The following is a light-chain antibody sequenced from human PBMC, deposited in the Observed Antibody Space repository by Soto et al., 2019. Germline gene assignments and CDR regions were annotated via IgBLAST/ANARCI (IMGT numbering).Light chain of an antibody. CDR1: SSDIGGSNY. CDR3: SSYTGTSTWV. J-gene: IGLJ3*02. CDR2: EVI. Sequence: QAVVTQPASVSGSPGQSITISCTGTSSDIGGSNYVSWYQQHPGKAPKLLIYEVITRPSGVSNRFSGSKSGNTASLTISGLQAEDEADYYCSSYTGTSTWVFGGGTKLTVL. V-gene: IGLV2-14*01.